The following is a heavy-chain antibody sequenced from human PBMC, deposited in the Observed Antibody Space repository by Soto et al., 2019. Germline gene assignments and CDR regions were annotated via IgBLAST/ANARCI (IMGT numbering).Heavy chain of an antibody. CDR3: ARGKVPSYYYMYV. J-gene: IGHJ6*03. CDR2: INAGNGNT. V-gene: IGHV1-3*01. CDR1: AYTFTTYT. Sequence: GASVKVSCKASAYTFTTYTIHWVRQAPGQRLEWMGWINAGNGNTKYSQKFQGRFTIIRDTSASTAYMELSSLRSEDTAVYYCARGKVPSYYYMYVWGKGTTVTVSS.